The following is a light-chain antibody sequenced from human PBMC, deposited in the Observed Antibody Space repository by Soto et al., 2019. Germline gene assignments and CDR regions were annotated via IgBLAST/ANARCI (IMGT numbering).Light chain of an antibody. Sequence: EIVLTQSPATLSLSPGESATLSCRASPSVSCYLAWYQQKPGQAPRLLIYDSSNRAAGIPARFSGSGSGTDFTITSSRLEPADFAVYYCQQRSNWPRTFGQGTKGEI. CDR1: PSVSCY. J-gene: IGKJ1*01. V-gene: IGKV3-11*01. CDR3: QQRSNWPRT. CDR2: DSS.